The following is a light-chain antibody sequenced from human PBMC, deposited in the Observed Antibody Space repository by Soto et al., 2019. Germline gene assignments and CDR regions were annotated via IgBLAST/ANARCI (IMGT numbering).Light chain of an antibody. CDR2: EVS. J-gene: IGLJ1*01. Sequence: QSALTQPPSASGSPGQSVTISCTGTSSDVGGYNYVSWYQQHPGKAPKLMIYEVSKRPSGVPDRFSGSKSGNTASLTVSGLQAEDEADYYCSSYAGSNKCRDVFGTGTKLTVL. CDR1: SSDVGGYNY. V-gene: IGLV2-8*01. CDR3: SSYAGSNKCRDV.